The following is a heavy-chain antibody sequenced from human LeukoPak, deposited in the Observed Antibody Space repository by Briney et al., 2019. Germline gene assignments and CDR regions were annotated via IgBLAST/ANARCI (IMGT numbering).Heavy chain of an antibody. CDR1: GFTFSSYS. J-gene: IGHJ5*02. D-gene: IGHD3-10*01. V-gene: IGHV3-21*01. CDR3: ARDQFGKGNWFDP. CDR2: ISSGSDYI. Sequence: GGSLRLSCAASGFTFSSYSMTWVRQAPGKGLEWVSSISSGSDYIFYADSVKGRFTISRDNAKNSLYLQMGSLRAEDTAVYYCARDQFGKGNWFDPWGQGTLVTVSS.